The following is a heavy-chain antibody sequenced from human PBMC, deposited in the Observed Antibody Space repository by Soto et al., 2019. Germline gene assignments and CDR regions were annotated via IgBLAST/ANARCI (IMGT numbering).Heavy chain of an antibody. V-gene: IGHV3-23*01. Sequence: VGSIILSCAASGFTFSSYSMSWVRQTTGKGLEWVSAISGSGGSTYYADSVKGRFTISRDNSKNTLYLQMNSLRAEDTAVYYCAKPYDILTGTYYYYGMDVWGQGTTVTVSS. CDR3: AKPYDILTGTYYYYGMDV. D-gene: IGHD3-9*01. CDR1: GFTFSSYS. J-gene: IGHJ6*02. CDR2: ISGSGGST.